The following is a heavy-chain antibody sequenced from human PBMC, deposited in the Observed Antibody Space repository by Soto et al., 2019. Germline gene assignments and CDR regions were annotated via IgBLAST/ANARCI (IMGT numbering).Heavy chain of an antibody. CDR2: INHSGST. CDR3: ARGPRIIAAAGNNWFDP. D-gene: IGHD6-13*01. Sequence: PSETLSLTCAVYGGSFSGYYWSWIRQPPGKGLEWIGEINHSGSTNYNPSLKSRVTISVDTSKNQFSLKLSSVTAADTAVYYCARGPRIIAAAGNNWFDPWGQGTLVTVSS. J-gene: IGHJ5*02. CDR1: GGSFSGYY. V-gene: IGHV4-34*01.